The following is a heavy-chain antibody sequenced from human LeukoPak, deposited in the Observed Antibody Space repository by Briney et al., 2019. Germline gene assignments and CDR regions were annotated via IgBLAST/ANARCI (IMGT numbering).Heavy chain of an antibody. Sequence: GGSLRLSCAASGFTFSSYAMHWVRQAPGKGLEWVAVISYDGSNKYYADSVKGRFTISRDNSKNTLYLQMNSLRAEDTAVYYCANYAVVTAASSYYYYGMDVWGQGTTVTVSS. CDR1: GFTFSSYA. CDR2: ISYDGSNK. V-gene: IGHV3-30-3*01. D-gene: IGHD2-21*02. J-gene: IGHJ6*02. CDR3: ANYAVVTAASSYYYYGMDV.